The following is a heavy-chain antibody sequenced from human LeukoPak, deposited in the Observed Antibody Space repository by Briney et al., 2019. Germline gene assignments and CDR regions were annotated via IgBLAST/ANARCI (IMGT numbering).Heavy chain of an antibody. CDR2: IKGDGSEK. Sequence: GGSLRLSCAASGFTFSTCWMSWVRQAPGKGLEWVAIIKGDGSEKAYVDSVKGRFSISRDNAENSLYLQMSSLRAEDTAVYYCAKDWGYGEAGIDFWGQGTLVTVSS. CDR3: AKDWGYGEAGIDF. D-gene: IGHD6-13*01. J-gene: IGHJ4*02. CDR1: GFTFSTCW. V-gene: IGHV3-7*04.